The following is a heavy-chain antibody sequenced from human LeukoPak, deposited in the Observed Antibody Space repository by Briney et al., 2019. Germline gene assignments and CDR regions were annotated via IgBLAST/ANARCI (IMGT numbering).Heavy chain of an antibody. Sequence: GGSLRLSCAASGFTFSSYSMNWVRQAPGKGLEWVSYISSSGGTIYYADSVKGRFTISRDNAKNSLYLQMNSLRAEDTAVYYCARTRATAGSHFDYWGQGTLVTVSS. J-gene: IGHJ4*02. CDR2: ISSSGGTI. V-gene: IGHV3-48*04. CDR1: GFTFSSYS. CDR3: ARTRATAGSHFDY. D-gene: IGHD6-13*01.